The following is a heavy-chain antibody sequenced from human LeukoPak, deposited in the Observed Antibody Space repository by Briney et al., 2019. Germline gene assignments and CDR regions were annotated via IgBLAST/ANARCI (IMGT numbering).Heavy chain of an antibody. J-gene: IGHJ6*03. V-gene: IGHV4-39*07. CDR1: GGSISSSSYY. Sequence: SETLSLTCTVSGGSISSSSYYWGWIRQPPGKGLEWIGSIYYSGSTYYNPSLKSRVTISVDTSKNQFSLKLSSVTAADTAVYYCAREILRGKGRGTYYYYYYMDVWGKGTTVTVSS. CDR3: AREILRGKGRGTYYYYYYMDV. CDR2: IYYSGST. D-gene: IGHD1-26*01.